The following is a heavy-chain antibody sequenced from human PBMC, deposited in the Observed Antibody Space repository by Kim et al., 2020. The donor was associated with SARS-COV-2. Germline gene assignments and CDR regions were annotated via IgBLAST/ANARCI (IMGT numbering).Heavy chain of an antibody. Sequence: RERTKYNPSLQSRVTMSVDMSKKPFSLKLSSVTAADTAVYYCASALGHWGQGTLVTVSS. J-gene: IGHJ4*02. V-gene: IGHV4-4*07. CDR3: ASALGH. D-gene: IGHD3-16*02. CDR2: RERT.